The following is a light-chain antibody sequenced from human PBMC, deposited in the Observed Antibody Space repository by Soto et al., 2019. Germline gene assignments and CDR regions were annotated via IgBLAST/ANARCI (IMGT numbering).Light chain of an antibody. CDR1: QSVSSSY. V-gene: IGKV3-20*01. J-gene: IGKJ5*01. CDR3: QQYGRSLT. CDR2: GAS. Sequence: EIVLTQSLDTLSLSPLERATIYCRASQSVSSSYLAWYQQKPGQAPRLLIYGASSRATGIPDRFSGSGSGTDFTLTISRLEPEDFAVYYCQQYGRSLTFGQGTRLEIK.